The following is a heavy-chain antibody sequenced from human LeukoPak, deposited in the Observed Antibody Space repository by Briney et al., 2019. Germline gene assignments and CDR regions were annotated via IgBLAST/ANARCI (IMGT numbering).Heavy chain of an antibody. CDR2: TYYRSKWFN. D-gene: IGHD6-19*01. J-gene: IGHJ5*02. V-gene: IGHV6-1*01. CDR3: AKLGDSST. CDR1: GDSVSSNSAA. Sequence: SQTLSLTCALSGDSVSSNSAAWSWLRQSPSRGLEWLGRTYYRSKWFNDYAVSVKSLIIINPDTSKNQFSLQLNSVTPEDTAIYYCAKLGDSSTWGQGTLVTVSS.